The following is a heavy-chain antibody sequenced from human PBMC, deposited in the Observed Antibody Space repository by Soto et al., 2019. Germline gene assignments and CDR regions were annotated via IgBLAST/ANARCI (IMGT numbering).Heavy chain of an antibody. CDR3: ARDLWNHYYYYGMDV. J-gene: IGHJ6*02. V-gene: IGHV3-48*02. Sequence: EVQLVESGGGLVQPGGSLRLSCAASGFTFSSYSMNWVRQAPGKGLEWVSYIISSSRTIYYADSVKGRFTISRDNAKNSLYLQTNGLRDEDTAVYYCARDLWNHYYYYGMDVWGQGTTVTVSS. D-gene: IGHD1-1*01. CDR2: IISSSRTI. CDR1: GFTFSSYS.